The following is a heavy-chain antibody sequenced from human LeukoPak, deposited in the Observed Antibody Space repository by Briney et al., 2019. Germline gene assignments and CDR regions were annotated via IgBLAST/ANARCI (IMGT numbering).Heavy chain of an antibody. J-gene: IGHJ4*02. Sequence: SQTLSLTRAISGDSVSSNSAAWIWIRQSPSRGLEWLGRTYYRSKWYNDYAVSVKSRITINPDTSKNQFTLQLNSVTPEDTAVYYCARGEGYYYNYWGQGTLVTVSS. CDR3: ARGEGYYYNY. CDR2: TYYRSKWYN. CDR1: GDSVSSNSAA. V-gene: IGHV6-1*01. D-gene: IGHD3-22*01.